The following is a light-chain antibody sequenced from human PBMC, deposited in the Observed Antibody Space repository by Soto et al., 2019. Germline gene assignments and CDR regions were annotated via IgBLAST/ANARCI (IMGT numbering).Light chain of an antibody. V-gene: IGKV1-13*02. Sequence: IELSGCRSFLYANVEEKVTNTCREIQGISSALAWYQRKPGKAPMLLIYDGSSLESGVPSRFSGSGSGSDFTLTISILQPEDFATNYCQQFNSYPRTTFGGGTKVDIK. J-gene: IGKJ4*01. CDR1: QGISSA. CDR3: QQFNSYPRTT. CDR2: DGS.